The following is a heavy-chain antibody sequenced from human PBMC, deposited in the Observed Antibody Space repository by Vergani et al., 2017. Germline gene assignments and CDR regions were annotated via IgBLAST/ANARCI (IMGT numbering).Heavy chain of an antibody. CDR2: IRSKANSYAT. CDR3: TRLYCSSTSCSKFDY. V-gene: IGHV3-73*02. D-gene: IGHD2-2*01. Sequence: EVQLVESGGGLVQPGGSLKLSCAASGFTFSGSAMHWVRQASGKGLEWVGRIRSKANSYATAYAASVKGRFTISRDDSKNTAYLQMNSLKTEDTVVYYCTRLYCSSTSCSKFDYWGQGTLVTVSS. CDR1: GFTFSGSA. J-gene: IGHJ4*02.